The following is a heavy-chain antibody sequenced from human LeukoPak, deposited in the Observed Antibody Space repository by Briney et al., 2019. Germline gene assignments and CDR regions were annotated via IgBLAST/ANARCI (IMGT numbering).Heavy chain of an antibody. Sequence: PSETLSLTCAVSGRTISSYYLSWIRQPPGKGLEWIGYIYYSGSTNYNPSLKSRVTISVDTSKNLFSLKLSSVTAADTAVYYCARVYGGNSDWFDPWGQGTLVTVSS. D-gene: IGHD4-23*01. CDR2: IYYSGST. J-gene: IGHJ5*02. CDR3: ARVYGGNSDWFDP. V-gene: IGHV4-59*01. CDR1: GRTISSYY.